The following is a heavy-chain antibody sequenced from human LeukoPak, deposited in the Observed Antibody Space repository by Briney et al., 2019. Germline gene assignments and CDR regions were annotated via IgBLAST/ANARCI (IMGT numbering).Heavy chain of an antibody. D-gene: IGHD5-12*01. J-gene: IGHJ4*02. V-gene: IGHV4-4*02. CDR2: IDHSGGT. CDR1: SGSISDGTW. CDR3: AKHRGYAFDS. Sequence: TSETLSLTCAVSSGSISDGTWWTWVRQPPGKGLEWIGQIDHSGGTDYNSSLKSRVTISLDKSKSQLSLNLRSVTAADTAIYYCAKHRGYAFDSWGQGTLVTVSS.